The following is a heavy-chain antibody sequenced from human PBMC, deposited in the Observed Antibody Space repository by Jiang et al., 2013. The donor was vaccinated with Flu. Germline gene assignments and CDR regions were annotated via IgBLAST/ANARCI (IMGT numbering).Heavy chain of an antibody. V-gene: IGHV5-51*01. J-gene: IGHJ4*02. D-gene: IGHD3-16*02. Sequence: IIYPGDSDTRYSPSFQGQVTISADKSISTAYLQWSSLKASDTAMYYCARQFVITFGGVIVNNYWGQGTLVTVSS. CDR3: ARQFVITFGGVIVNNY. CDR2: IYPGDSDT.